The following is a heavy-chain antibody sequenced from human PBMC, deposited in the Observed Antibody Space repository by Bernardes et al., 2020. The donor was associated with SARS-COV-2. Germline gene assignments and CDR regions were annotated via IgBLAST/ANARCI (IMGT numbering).Heavy chain of an antibody. J-gene: IGHJ5*01. CDR2: IWYDGTNK. CDR3: ARSYGGNRNDS. CDR1: GFTFSDYG. Sequence: GGSLRLSCVASGFTFSDYGMHWVRQAPGKGLEWVAVIWYDGTNKYYADSVEGRFTISRDQAKNTMSLQMNSLRAEDTAVYYCARSYGGNRNDSWGQGTLVTVSS. D-gene: IGHD4-17*01. V-gene: IGHV3-33*01.